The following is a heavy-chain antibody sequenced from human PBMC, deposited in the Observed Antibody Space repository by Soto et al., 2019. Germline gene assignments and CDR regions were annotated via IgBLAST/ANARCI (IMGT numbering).Heavy chain of an antibody. Sequence: ASVKVSCKASGYTFTSYGISWVRQAPGQGLEWMGWISAYNGNTNYAQKLQGRVTMTTDTSTSTAYMELRSLRSDDTAVYYCARGATNVYKWELLSIWGQGTLVTVSS. CDR3: ARGATNVYKWELLSI. CDR2: ISAYNGNT. V-gene: IGHV1-18*01. D-gene: IGHD1-26*01. CDR1: GYTFTSYG. J-gene: IGHJ4*02.